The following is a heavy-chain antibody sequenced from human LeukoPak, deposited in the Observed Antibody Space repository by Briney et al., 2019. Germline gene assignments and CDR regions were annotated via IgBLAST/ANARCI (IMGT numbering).Heavy chain of an antibody. CDR3: ARSGSYWTDDAFDI. J-gene: IGHJ3*02. D-gene: IGHD1-26*01. V-gene: IGHV1-8*03. Sequence: ASVKVSCKASGYTFTSYDINWVRQATGQGLEWMGWMNPNSGNTGYAQKFQGRVTITRNTSISTAYMKLSSLRSEDTAVYYCARSGSYWTDDAFDIWGQGTMVTVSS. CDR2: MNPNSGNT. CDR1: GYTFTSYD.